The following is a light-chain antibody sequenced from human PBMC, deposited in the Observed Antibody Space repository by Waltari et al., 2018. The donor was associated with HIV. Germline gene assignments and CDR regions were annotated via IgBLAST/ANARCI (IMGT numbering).Light chain of an antibody. CDR3: MQHMENPYT. Sequence: DIVMTQTPLSLPVSPGAPASISCRSSQRLLYSDDENTYLAWFLQKPGQSPKFLIYGLSDRASGVPDRFSGSGSGTDFTLKISRVEAEDVGVYYCMQHMENPYTFGRGTKLEIK. V-gene: IGKV2-40*01. CDR1: QRLLYSDDENTY. CDR2: GLS. J-gene: IGKJ2*01.